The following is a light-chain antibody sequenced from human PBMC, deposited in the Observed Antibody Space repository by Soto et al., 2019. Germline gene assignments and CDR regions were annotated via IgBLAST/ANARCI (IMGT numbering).Light chain of an antibody. Sequence: EIVMTQSPASLSVSPGDGATLSCRASQSVASNVAWYQQKPGQGPRLLIHGAFTRAVGVPARFSGSGSGTDFTLTINSLQSEDFAVYVWQQYHNWPPQYTFGQGTKLQIK. V-gene: IGKV3-15*01. J-gene: IGKJ2*01. CDR1: QSVASN. CDR2: GAF. CDR3: QQYHNWPPQYT.